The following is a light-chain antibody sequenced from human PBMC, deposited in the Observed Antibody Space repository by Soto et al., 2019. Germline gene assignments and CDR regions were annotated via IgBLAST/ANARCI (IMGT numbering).Light chain of an antibody. CDR1: QRISRN. CDR2: GAS. CDR3: QQYDNWPPLT. V-gene: IGKV3-15*01. J-gene: IGKJ4*01. Sequence: EVVMTQSPATLSVSPGEGATLSCRASQRISRNLAWYQQRPGQAPRLLIYGASTRATGIPARFSGSGSGTEFTLTISSLQSEDFAVYYCQQYDNWPPLTFGGGTKVQIK.